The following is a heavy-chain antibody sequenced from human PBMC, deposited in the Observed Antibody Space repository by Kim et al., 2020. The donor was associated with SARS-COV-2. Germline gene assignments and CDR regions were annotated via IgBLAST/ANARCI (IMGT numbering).Heavy chain of an antibody. CDR3: TRARAITGLDP. V-gene: IGHV1-2*02. J-gene: IGHJ5*02. CDR2: T. Sequence: TYYEQKLQGRVTVTGDRSVTTIYMDLSSLRSDDTSVYYCTRARAITGLDPWGQGTLVTVSS.